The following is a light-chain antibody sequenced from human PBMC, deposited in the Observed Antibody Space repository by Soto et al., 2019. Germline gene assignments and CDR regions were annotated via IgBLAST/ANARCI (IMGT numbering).Light chain of an antibody. Sequence: EIVLTQSPGTLSLSPGERATLSCRASQSVSSSYLAWYQQKPGQAPRLPIYGASSRATGIPDRFSGSGSGTDFTLSISRLEPEAFAVYYGQQYGSSGLTFGGGTKVEIK. V-gene: IGKV3-20*01. CDR2: GAS. J-gene: IGKJ4*01. CDR3: QQYGSSGLT. CDR1: QSVSSSY.